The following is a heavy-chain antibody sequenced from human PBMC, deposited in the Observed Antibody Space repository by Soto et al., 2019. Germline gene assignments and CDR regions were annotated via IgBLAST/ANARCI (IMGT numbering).Heavy chain of an antibody. CDR2: INAGNGNT. V-gene: IGHV1-3*01. J-gene: IGHJ4*02. CDR3: ARPRVYSCYDWEPAYYFDY. D-gene: IGHD5-12*01. Sequence: ASVKVSCKASGYTFTRYAMHWVRQAPGQRLEWMGWINAGNGNTKYSQKFQGRVTITRDTSASTAYMELSSLRSEDTAVYYCARPRVYSCYDWEPAYYFDYWGQGTLVTVSS. CDR1: GYTFTRYA.